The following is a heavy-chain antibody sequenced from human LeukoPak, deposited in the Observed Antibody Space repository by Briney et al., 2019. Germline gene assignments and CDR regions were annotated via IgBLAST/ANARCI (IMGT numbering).Heavy chain of an antibody. V-gene: IGHV3-23*01. CDR2: ISGSGGST. J-gene: IGHJ4*02. CDR3: AKAGGKYSSSWYEDY. D-gene: IGHD6-13*01. Sequence: GGSLRLSCAASGFTFSSYAMSWVRQAPGKGLEWVSAISGSGGSTYYADSVKGRFTISRDNSKNTLYLQMNSPRAEDTAVYYCAKAGGKYSSSWYEDYWGQGTLVTVSS. CDR1: GFTFSSYA.